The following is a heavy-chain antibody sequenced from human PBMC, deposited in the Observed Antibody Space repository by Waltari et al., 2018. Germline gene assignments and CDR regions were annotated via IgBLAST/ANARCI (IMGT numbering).Heavy chain of an antibody. V-gene: IGHV1-2*02. CDR1: GYTFTGYY. D-gene: IGHD2-2*01. J-gene: IGHJ4*02. CDR3: ATAPDAFQIIN. CDR2: INPSSGGT. Sequence: QVQLVQSGAEVKKPGASVKVSCKTSGYTFTGYYMYWVRQAPGQGLEWMGWINPSSGGTAYAQKFQGRVTLTRDTSISTAYMELNRLISDDSAMYYCATAPDAFQIINWGQGTLVTVSS.